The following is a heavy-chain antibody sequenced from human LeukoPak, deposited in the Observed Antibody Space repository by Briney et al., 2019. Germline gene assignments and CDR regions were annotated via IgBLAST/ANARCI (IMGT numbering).Heavy chain of an antibody. D-gene: IGHD3-16*01. J-gene: IGHJ4*02. Sequence: ASVNVSCKTSGYTFTAYYIHWLRQAPGQGLEWMGWINPNSGGTNYAQNFQGRVTMTRDTSFTTVYMELSRLTSDDTAIYYCARGSWGDFWGQGTLVTVSS. CDR2: INPNSGGT. CDR3: ARGSWGDF. CDR1: GYTFTAYY. V-gene: IGHV1-2*02.